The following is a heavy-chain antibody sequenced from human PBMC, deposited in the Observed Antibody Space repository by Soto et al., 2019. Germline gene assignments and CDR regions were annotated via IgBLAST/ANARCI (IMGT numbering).Heavy chain of an antibody. V-gene: IGHV4-31*03. J-gene: IGHJ4*02. D-gene: IGHD3-10*01. CDR1: GDSMSSGGYY. CDR3: ARDAVTYASGSREFYFDY. CDR2: IYYSGNT. Sequence: RSLTCTVSGDSMSSGGYYWSWIRQHPGKGLEWIGYIYYSGNTQYNPSLKSRAFISVDTSKNQFSLRLSSVTAADAAVYFCARDAVTYASGSREFYFDYWGQGALVTVSS.